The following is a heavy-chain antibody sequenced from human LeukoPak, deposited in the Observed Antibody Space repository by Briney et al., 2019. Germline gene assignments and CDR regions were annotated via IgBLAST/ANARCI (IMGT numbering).Heavy chain of an antibody. V-gene: IGHV4-4*07. Sequence: PSETLSLTCTVSGGSISNYYWSWIRQPAGKGLEWIGRIYTSGSTNYNPSLKRRVTMSVDTSKNQFSLKLSSVTAADTAVYYCARVHIGEKWDAFDIWGQGTMVTVSS. D-gene: IGHD3-10*01. J-gene: IGHJ3*02. CDR1: GGSISNYY. CDR2: IYTSGST. CDR3: ARVHIGEKWDAFDI.